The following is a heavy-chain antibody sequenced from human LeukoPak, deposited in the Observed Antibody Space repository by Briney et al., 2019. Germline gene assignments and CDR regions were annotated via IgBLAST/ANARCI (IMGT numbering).Heavy chain of an antibody. V-gene: IGHV4-59*01. CDR1: GGSISSYY. D-gene: IGHD6-13*01. CDR3: ARVIIAAAGTFNYYYMDV. CDR2: IYYSGST. J-gene: IGHJ6*03. Sequence: SETLSLPCTVSGGSISSYYWSWIRQPPGKGLEWIGYIYYSGSTNYNPSLKSRVTISVDTSKNQFSLKLSSATATDTAVYYCARVIIAAAGTFNYYYMDVWGKGTTVTVSS.